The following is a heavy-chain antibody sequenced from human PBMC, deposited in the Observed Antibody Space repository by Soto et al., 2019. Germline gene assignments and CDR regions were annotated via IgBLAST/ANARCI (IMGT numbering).Heavy chain of an antibody. CDR2: IYYSGST. CDR1: GGSISSGGYY. D-gene: IGHD2-2*02. CDR3: ARDGCSSTSCYTDYYYGMDV. J-gene: IGHJ6*02. Sequence: SETLSLTCTVSGGSISSGGYYWSWIRQHPGKGLEWIGYIYYSGSTYYNPSLKSRVTISVDTSKNQFSLKLSSVTAADTAVYYCARDGCSSTSCYTDYYYGMDVWGQGTTVTVSS. V-gene: IGHV4-31*03.